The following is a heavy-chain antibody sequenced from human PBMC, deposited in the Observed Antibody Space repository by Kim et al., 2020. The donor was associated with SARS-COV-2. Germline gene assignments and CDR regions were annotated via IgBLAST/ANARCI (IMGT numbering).Heavy chain of an antibody. J-gene: IGHJ6*02. CDR3: ARYCSSTSCYAVDV. CDR2: ISGSGGST. V-gene: IGHV3-23*01. CDR1: GFTFSSYA. Sequence: GGSLRLSCAASGFTFSSYAMSWVRQAPGKGLEWVSAISGSGGSTYYADSVKGRFTISRDNSKNTLYLQMNSLRAEDTAVYYCARYCSSTSCYAVDVWGQGNTVTVS. D-gene: IGHD2-2*01.